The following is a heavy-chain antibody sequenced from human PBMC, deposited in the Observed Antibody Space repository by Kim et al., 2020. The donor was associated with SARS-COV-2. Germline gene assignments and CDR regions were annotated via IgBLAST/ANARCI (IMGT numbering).Heavy chain of an antibody. J-gene: IGHJ4*02. CDR3: ARDPIAAAGRGAFDY. Sequence: QGFTGRFVFSLDTSVSTAYLQISSLKAEDTAVYYCARDPIAAAGRGAFDYWGQGTLVTVSS. D-gene: IGHD6-13*01. V-gene: IGHV7-4-1*02.